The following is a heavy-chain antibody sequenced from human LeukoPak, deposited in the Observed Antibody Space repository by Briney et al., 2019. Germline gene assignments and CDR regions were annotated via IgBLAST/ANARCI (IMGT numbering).Heavy chain of an antibody. CDR3: ARRAYYESSVEY. D-gene: IGHD3-22*01. Sequence: SETLSLTCTVSGGSISSYYWSWIRQPPGKGLEWIGYIYYSGSTNYNPSLKSRVTISVDTSKNQFSLKLSSVTAADTAVYYCARRAYYESSVEYWGQGTLVTVSS. CDR2: IYYSGST. CDR1: GGSISSYY. J-gene: IGHJ4*02. V-gene: IGHV4-59*01.